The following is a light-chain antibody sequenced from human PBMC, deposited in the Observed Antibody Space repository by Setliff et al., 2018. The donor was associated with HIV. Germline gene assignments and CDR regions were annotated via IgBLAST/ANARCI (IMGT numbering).Light chain of an antibody. CDR3: HSFASNTFYV. V-gene: IGLV2-14*03. Sequence: QSALTQPASVSGSPGQSITISCTGTSSDVGAYDYVSWYQQHPGKAPKLIIYDVSHRPSGLSNRFSGSKSGNTASLTISGLQAEDEADYSCHSFASNTFYVFGTGTKGTVL. J-gene: IGLJ1*01. CDR1: SSDVGAYDY. CDR2: DVS.